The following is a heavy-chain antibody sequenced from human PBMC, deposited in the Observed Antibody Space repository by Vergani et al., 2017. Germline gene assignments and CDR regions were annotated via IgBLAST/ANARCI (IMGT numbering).Heavy chain of an antibody. V-gene: IGHV3-53*01. Sequence: EVQLVESGGGLIQPGGSLRLSCAASGFTVSSNYMSWVRQAPGKGLEWVSVIYSGGSTYYADSVKGRFTISRDNSKNTLYLQMNSLRAEDTAVYYCARGEHYYDSSGYYDAFDIWGQGTMVTVSS. CDR2: IYSGGST. CDR3: ARGEHYYDSSGYYDAFDI. J-gene: IGHJ3*02. D-gene: IGHD3-22*01. CDR1: GFTVSSNY.